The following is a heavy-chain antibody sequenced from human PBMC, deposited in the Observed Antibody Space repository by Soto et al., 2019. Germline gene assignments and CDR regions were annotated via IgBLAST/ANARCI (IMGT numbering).Heavy chain of an antibody. D-gene: IGHD1-20*01. CDR2: SRNKANSYTT. J-gene: IGHJ6*02. Sequence: PGGSLRLSCAASGFTFSDHQRDWVRQAPGKGLEWIGRSRNKANSYTTEYAASVKGRFTISRDDSQNSLYLQMNSLKTEDTAVYYGVQRGGGDNWNPGGVWGQGTTVTVSS. CDR3: VQRGGGDNWNPGGV. CDR1: GFTFSDHQ. V-gene: IGHV3-72*01.